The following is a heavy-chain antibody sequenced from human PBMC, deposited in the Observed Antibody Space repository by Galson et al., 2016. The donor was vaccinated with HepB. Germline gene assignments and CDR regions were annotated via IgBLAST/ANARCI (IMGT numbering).Heavy chain of an antibody. Sequence: SLRLSCAGSGFIVSDNYMSWVRQAPGKGLEWVSVIYSGGKTYFADSVKGRYSISRDNAKNTLFLRMNSLRAEDTAVYYCARVRCISPTCHDFDCWGQGTLVTVSS. V-gene: IGHV3-53*01. CDR3: ARVRCISPTCHDFDC. J-gene: IGHJ4*02. CDR1: GFIVSDNY. D-gene: IGHD2-2*01. CDR2: IYSGGKT.